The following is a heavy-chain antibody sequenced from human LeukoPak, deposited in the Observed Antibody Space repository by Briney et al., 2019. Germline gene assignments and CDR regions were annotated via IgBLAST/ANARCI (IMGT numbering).Heavy chain of an antibody. CDR2: ISAYNGNT. CDR3: ARDNIDDTRFDY. D-gene: IGHD2/OR15-2a*01. J-gene: IGHJ4*02. CDR1: GYTFTSYG. Sequence: ASVKVSRKASGYTFTSYGISWVRQAPGQGLEWMGWISAYNGNTNYAQKLQGRVTMTTDTSTSTAYMELRSLRSDDTAVYYCARDNIDDTRFDYWGQGTLVTVSS. V-gene: IGHV1-18*01.